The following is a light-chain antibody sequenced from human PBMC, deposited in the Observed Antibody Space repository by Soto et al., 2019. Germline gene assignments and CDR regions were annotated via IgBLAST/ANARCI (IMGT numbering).Light chain of an antibody. J-gene: IGLJ2*01. CDR1: SGHSSYA. CDR2: INSDGSH. Sequence: QSVLTQPPSASASLGASVKLTCTLSSGHSSYAIAWHQQQPEKGPRHLMKINSDGSHSTGDGIPGRFSGSSSGAERYLAVARLHYDDEADYYCQTWGTGILVFGGGTKLTVL. CDR3: QTWGTGILV. V-gene: IGLV4-69*01.